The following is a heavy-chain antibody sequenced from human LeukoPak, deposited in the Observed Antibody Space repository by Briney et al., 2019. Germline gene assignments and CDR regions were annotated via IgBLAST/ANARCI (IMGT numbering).Heavy chain of an antibody. V-gene: IGHV1-18*01. CDR2: ISAYNGNT. J-gene: IGHJ6*03. CDR3: ARDQVVPALGYAPRDYMDV. CDR1: GYTFTSYG. D-gene: IGHD2-2*01. Sequence: ASVKVSCKASGYTFTSYGISWVRQAPGQGLEWMGWISAYNGNTNYAQKLQGRVTMTTDTSTRTAYMEMRSLRSDDPAVYYCARDQVVPALGYAPRDYMDVWGKGTTVTVSS.